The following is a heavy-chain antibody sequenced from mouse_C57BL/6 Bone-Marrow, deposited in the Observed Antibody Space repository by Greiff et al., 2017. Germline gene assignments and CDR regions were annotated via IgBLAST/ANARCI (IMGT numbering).Heavy chain of an antibody. Sequence: QVQLQQPGAELVKPGASVKLSCKASGYTFTSYWMQWVKQRPGQGLEWIGEIDPSDSYTNYNQKFKGKATLTVDTSSSTAYMQLSSLTSEDSAVYYCARRGWGDYWGQGTTLTVSS. CDR1: GYTFTSYW. J-gene: IGHJ2*01. V-gene: IGHV1-50*01. CDR2: IDPSDSYT. D-gene: IGHD3-3*01. CDR3: ARRGWGDY.